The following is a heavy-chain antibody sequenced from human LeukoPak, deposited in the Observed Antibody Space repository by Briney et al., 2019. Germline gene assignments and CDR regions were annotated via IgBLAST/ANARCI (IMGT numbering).Heavy chain of an antibody. V-gene: IGHV1-46*01. D-gene: IGHD3-22*01. CDR3: ARGKYYYDSSGYYLFDY. J-gene: IGHJ4*02. CDR1: GYTFTSYY. CDR2: INPSGGST. Sequence: GASVKVSCKASGYTFTSYYMHWVRQAPGQGLEWMGIINPSGGSTSYAQKFQGRVTMTRDMSTSTVYMELSSLRSEDTAVYYCARGKYYYDSSGYYLFDYWGQGTLVTVSS.